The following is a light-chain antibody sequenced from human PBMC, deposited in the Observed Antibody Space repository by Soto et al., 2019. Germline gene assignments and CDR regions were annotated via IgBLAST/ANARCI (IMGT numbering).Light chain of an antibody. CDR1: QSVLYSSNNKNY. CDR3: QQYYSTPQT. Sequence: DIVKSQSPGSLAVSLGGRATINCKSSQSVLYSSNNKNYLAWYQQTPGQPPKLLIYWASTRDSGVPDRFSGSGSGTDFTLTISSLQAEDVAVYYCQQYYSTPQTFGQGTRVEIK. J-gene: IGKJ1*01. V-gene: IGKV4-1*01. CDR2: WAS.